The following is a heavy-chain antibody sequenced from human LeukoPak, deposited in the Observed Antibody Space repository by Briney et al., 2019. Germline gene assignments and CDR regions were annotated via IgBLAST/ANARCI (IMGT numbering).Heavy chain of an antibody. Sequence: SQTLSLTCTVFGGSMSSDYWHWIRQPAGKGLEWIGRIYSTGSTNYNPSLKSRVTMSVDRSKKQFSLRLTSVTAADTAVYYCAQTTVTSGWFDPWGQGTQVTVSS. CDR2: IYSTGST. J-gene: IGHJ5*02. CDR3: AQTTVTSGWFDP. V-gene: IGHV4-4*07. CDR1: GGSMSSDY. D-gene: IGHD4-17*01.